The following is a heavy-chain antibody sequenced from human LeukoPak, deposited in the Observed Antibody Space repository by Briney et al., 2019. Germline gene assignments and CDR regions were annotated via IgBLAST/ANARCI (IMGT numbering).Heavy chain of an antibody. V-gene: IGHV4-30-4*01. D-gene: IGHD3-10*01. CDR1: GGSISSGDYY. Sequence: PSETLSLTCTVSGGSISSGDYYWSWIRQPPGKGLEWIGYIYYSGSTYYNPSLKSRVTISVDTSKNQFSLKLSSVTAADTAVYYCARLTRGRFGEFVFDYWGQGTLVTVSS. CDR3: ARLTRGRFGEFVFDY. J-gene: IGHJ4*02. CDR2: IYYSGST.